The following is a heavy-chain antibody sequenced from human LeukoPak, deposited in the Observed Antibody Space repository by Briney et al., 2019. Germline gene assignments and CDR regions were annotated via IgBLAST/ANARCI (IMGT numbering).Heavy chain of an antibody. CDR2: ISGSGGGGNT. V-gene: IGHV3-23*01. J-gene: IGHJ4*02. D-gene: IGHD3-22*01. CDR1: GFTFSNYA. CDR3: AGTYYYDSSGYFDY. Sequence: GGSLTLSCAASGFTFSNYAINWVRQPPGKGLEWVSVISGSGGGGNTYYADSVKGRFTISRDNSKNTLYLHMNSLRAEDTAIYYCAGTYYYDSSGYFDYWGQGTLVTVSS.